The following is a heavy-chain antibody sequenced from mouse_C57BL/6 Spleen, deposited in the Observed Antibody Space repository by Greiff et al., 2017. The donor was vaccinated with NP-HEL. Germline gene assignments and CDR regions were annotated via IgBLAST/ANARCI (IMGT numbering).Heavy chain of an antibody. CDR1: GYTFTNYW. J-gene: IGHJ4*01. V-gene: IGHV1-63*01. Sequence: QVQLQQSGAELVRPGTSVKMSCKASGYTFTNYWIGWAKQRPGHGLEWIGDIYPGGGYTNYNEKFKGKATLTADKSSSTAYMQFSSLTSEDSAIYYCASGSSHAMDYWGQGTSVTVSS. CDR2: IYPGGGYT. CDR3: ASGSSHAMDY. D-gene: IGHD1-1*01.